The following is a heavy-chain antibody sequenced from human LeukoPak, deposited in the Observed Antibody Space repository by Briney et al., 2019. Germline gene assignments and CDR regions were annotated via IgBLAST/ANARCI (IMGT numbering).Heavy chain of an antibody. Sequence: ASVKVSCKASGYTFTGYYMHWVRQAPGQGLEWMGWINPNSGGTNYAQKFQGRVTMTRDTSISTAYMELSSLRSEDTAVYYCARGLGDYYDTSGYYYAVPAHWGQGTLVTVSS. CDR2: INPNSGGT. CDR1: GYTFTGYY. D-gene: IGHD3-22*01. CDR3: ARGLGDYYDTSGYYYAVPAH. J-gene: IGHJ4*02. V-gene: IGHV1-2*02.